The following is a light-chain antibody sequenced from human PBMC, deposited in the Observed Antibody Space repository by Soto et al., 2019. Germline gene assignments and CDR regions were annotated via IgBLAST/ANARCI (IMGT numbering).Light chain of an antibody. CDR1: SSDVGGYNY. CDR3: SSSTSSSPSDYV. CDR2: DVS. J-gene: IGLJ1*01. Sequence: QSALTQPASVSGSPGQSITISCTGTSSDVGGYNYVSWYQQHPGKAPKLMIYDVSNRPSGVSNRFSGSKSGNTASLTISGLQAEDEEDYYCSSSTSSSPSDYVFGTGTKLTVL. V-gene: IGLV2-14*01.